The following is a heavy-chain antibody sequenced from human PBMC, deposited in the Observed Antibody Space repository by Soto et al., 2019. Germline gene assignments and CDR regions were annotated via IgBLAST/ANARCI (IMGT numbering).Heavy chain of an antibody. D-gene: IGHD4-17*01. V-gene: IGHV3-30-3*01. CDR2: ISYDGSNK. CDR3: ARVKYGDPNDSFDY. CDR1: GFTFSSYA. J-gene: IGHJ4*02. Sequence: QVQLVESGGGVVQPGRSLRLSCAASGFTFSSYAMHWVRQAPGKGLEWVAVISYDGSNKYYADSVKGRFTISRDNSKNTLYLQMNSLRAEDTAVYYCARVKYGDPNDSFDYWGQGTLVTVSS.